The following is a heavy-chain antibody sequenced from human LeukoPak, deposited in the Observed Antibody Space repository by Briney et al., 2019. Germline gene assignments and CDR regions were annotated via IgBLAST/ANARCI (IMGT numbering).Heavy chain of an antibody. J-gene: IGHJ4*02. CDR1: GFTFVGHW. CDR2: IKQDGTEK. D-gene: IGHD6-19*01. V-gene: IGHV3-7*01. CDR3: ARGSGWLDF. Sequence: PGGSLRLSCAASGFTFVGHWMSWVRQAPVKGLEWVANIKQDGTEKYYADSMKGRFTISRDNAKNLVFLQVNSLRAEDTALYYCARGSGWLDFWGQGTLVTVSS.